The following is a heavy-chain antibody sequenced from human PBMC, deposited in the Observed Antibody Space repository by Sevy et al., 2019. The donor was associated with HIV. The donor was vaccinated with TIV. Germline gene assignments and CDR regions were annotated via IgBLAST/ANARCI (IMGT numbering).Heavy chain of an antibody. J-gene: IGHJ4*02. CDR2: TSGHGTVT. CDR1: GFTFSNYW. CDR3: VRDFRASDY. V-gene: IGHV3-74*01. Sequence: GGSLRLSCAASGFTFSNYWIHWVRQAPGKGLVWLSRTSGHGTVTNYADSVKGRFTISRDNAKNTLYLQMHSLRAEDTAVYYCVRDFRASDYWGQGTLVTVSS.